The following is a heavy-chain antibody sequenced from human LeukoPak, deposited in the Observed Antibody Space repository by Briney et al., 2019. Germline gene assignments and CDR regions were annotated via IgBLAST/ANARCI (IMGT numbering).Heavy chain of an antibody. V-gene: IGHV3-23*01. D-gene: IGHD1-1*01. CDR3: AKAPPYKKYFDY. Sequence: SGGSLRLSCTASGFTFSSYTMSWVRQAPGKGLKWVSTISNSGDATYYADSAKGRFTISRDNSKNTLYLQMNSLRAEDTAVYYCAKAPPYKKYFDYWGQGTLVTVSS. CDR1: GFTFSSYT. CDR2: ISNSGDAT. J-gene: IGHJ4*02.